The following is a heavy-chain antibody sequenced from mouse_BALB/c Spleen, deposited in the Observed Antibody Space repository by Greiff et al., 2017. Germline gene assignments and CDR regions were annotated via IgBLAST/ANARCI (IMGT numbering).Heavy chain of an antibody. D-gene: IGHD2-4*01. Sequence: VQLQQSGPELVKPGASVKMSCKASGYTFTSYVMHWVKQKPGQGLEWIGYINPYNDGTKYNEKFKGKATLTSDKSSSTAYMELSSLTSEDSAVYYCAREGLREYYYAMDYWGQGTSVTVSS. CDR1: GYTFTSYV. V-gene: IGHV1-14*01. CDR3: AREGLREYYYAMDY. CDR2: INPYNDGT. J-gene: IGHJ4*01.